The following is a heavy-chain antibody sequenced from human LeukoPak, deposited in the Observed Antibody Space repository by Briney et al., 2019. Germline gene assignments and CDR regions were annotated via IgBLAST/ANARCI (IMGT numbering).Heavy chain of an antibody. Sequence: GGSLRLSCAASGLTFSPYIMHWVRQAPGKGLEWVAVIASDGSQIFYVESVKGRFTISRDNSKNTLYLQMNSLRAEDTAAYFCARERQDTIVHTGAFDIWGQGTMVTVSS. CDR2: IASDGSQI. CDR3: ARERQDTIVHTGAFDI. V-gene: IGHV3-30-3*01. J-gene: IGHJ3*02. D-gene: IGHD3-10*01. CDR1: GLTFSPYI.